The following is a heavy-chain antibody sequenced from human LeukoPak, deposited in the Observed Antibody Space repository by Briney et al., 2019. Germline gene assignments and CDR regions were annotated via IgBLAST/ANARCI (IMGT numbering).Heavy chain of an antibody. CDR3: VNDGKTSSGWRGY. J-gene: IGHJ4*02. Sequence: GGSLRLSCSASGFTFSSYAMHWVRQAPGKGLEYVSAISSNGGSTYYADSVKGRFTISRDNYKNTLYLQMSSLRAEDTAVYYCVNDGKTSSGWRGYWGQGTLVTVSS. CDR1: GFTFSSYA. D-gene: IGHD6-19*01. V-gene: IGHV3-64D*06. CDR2: ISSNGGST.